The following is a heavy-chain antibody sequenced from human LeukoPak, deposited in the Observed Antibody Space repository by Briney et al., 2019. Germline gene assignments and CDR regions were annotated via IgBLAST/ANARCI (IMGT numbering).Heavy chain of an antibody. Sequence: ASVKVSCKASGYIFTGYYMHWVRQAPGQGLEWMGGIIPIFGTANYAQKFQGRVTITADKSTSTAYMELSSLRSEDTAVYYCARGLSLPPDYWGQGTLVTVSS. CDR1: GYIFTGYY. CDR3: ARGLSLPPDY. D-gene: IGHD3-22*01. V-gene: IGHV1-69*06. J-gene: IGHJ4*02. CDR2: IIPIFGTA.